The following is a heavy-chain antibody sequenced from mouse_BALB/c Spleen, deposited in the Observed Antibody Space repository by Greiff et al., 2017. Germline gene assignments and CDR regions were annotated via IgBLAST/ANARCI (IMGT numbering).Heavy chain of an antibody. J-gene: IGHJ3*01. CDR2: IWAGGST. Sequence: VKLMESGPGLVAPSQSLSITCTVSGFSLTSYGVHWVRQPPGKGLEWLGVIWAGGSTNYNSALMSRLSISKDNSKSQVFLKMNSLQTDDTAMYYCARENGNYRYDAFAYWGQGTLVTVSA. CDR1: GFSLTSYG. D-gene: IGHD2-14*01. V-gene: IGHV2-9*02. CDR3: ARENGNYRYDAFAY.